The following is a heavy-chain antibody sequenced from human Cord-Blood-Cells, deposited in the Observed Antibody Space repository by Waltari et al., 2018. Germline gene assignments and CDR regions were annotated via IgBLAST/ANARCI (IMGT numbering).Heavy chain of an antibody. V-gene: IGHV4-39*01. D-gene: IGHD6-13*01. CDR1: GGAISSSSYY. J-gene: IGHJ5*02. CDR3: ARYSSSWYWFDP. CDR2: IYYSGST. Sequence: QLQLQESGPGLVKPSETLSLTCTVPGGAISSSSYYWGWIRQPPGKGLEWIGSIYYSGSTYYNPSLKSRVTISVDTSKNQFSLKLSCVTAADTAVYYCARYSSSWYWFDPWGQGTLVTVSS.